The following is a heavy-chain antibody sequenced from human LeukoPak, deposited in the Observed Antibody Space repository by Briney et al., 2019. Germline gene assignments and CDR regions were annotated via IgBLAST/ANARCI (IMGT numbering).Heavy chain of an antibody. J-gene: IGHJ6*02. Sequence: GGSLRLSCAASGFTFNSYGMHWVRQAPGKGLEWVAVMWYDGSNKYYADSVKGRFTISRDDSKNTLYLQMNSLKTEDTAVYYCTTDQGILTGYYKRYYYGMDVWGQGTTVTVSS. V-gene: IGHV3-33*03. CDR2: MWYDGSNK. D-gene: IGHD3-9*01. CDR3: TTDQGILTGYYKRYYYGMDV. CDR1: GFTFNSYG.